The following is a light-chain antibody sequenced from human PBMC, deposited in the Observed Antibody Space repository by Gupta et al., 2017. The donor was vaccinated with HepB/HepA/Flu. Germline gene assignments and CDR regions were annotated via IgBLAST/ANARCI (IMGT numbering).Light chain of an antibody. CDR1: QSVLYSSNNNNY. J-gene: IGKJ4*01. CDR2: WAS. Sequence: DIVMTQSQDSLALSLVERASINCRSSQSVLYSSNNNNYLAWYQQKPGQPPKLLIYWASTRESGVPDRFSGSGSGTDFTLTISSLQAEDVAVYYCQQYYSSPPLTFGGGTKVEIK. V-gene: IGKV4-1*01. CDR3: QQYYSSPPLT.